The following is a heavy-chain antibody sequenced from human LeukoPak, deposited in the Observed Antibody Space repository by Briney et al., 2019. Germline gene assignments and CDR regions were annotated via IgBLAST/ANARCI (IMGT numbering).Heavy chain of an antibody. Sequence: ASVKVSCKASGYTFTSYGISWVRQPPGQGLEWMGLISAYNGNTNYAQKLQGRVTMTTDTSTSTAYMELRSLRSDDTAVYYCAREGAVAGTKAFDYWGQGTLVTVSS. J-gene: IGHJ4*02. CDR1: GYTFTSYG. CDR3: AREGAVAGTKAFDY. V-gene: IGHV1-18*01. CDR2: ISAYNGNT. D-gene: IGHD6-19*01.